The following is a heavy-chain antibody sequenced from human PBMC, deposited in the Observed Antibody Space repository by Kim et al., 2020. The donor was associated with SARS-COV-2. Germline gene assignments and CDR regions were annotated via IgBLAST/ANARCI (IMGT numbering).Heavy chain of an antibody. CDR2: ISSSSSTI. Sequence: GGSLRLSCAASGFTFSSYSMNWVRQAPGKGLEWVSYISSSSSTIYYADSVKGRFTISRDNAKNSLYLQMNSLRDEDTAVYYCEAGGGYSGSDYSSHFDYWGQGTLVTVSS. CDR1: GFTFSSYS. CDR3: EAGGGYSGSDYSSHFDY. D-gene: IGHD1-26*01. V-gene: IGHV3-48*02. J-gene: IGHJ4*02.